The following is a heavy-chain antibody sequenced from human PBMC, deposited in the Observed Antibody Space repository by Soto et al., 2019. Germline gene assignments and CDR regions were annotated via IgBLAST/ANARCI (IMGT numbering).Heavy chain of an antibody. Sequence: SVKVSCTASGLTLTSSAVQWVRQARGQRLEWIGWIVVGSGNTNYAQKFQERVTITRDMSTSTAYMELSSLRSEDTAVYYCAADLGRAYDSSGYFPFRFGYWGQGTLVTVSS. CDR1: GLTLTSSA. D-gene: IGHD3-22*01. J-gene: IGHJ4*02. CDR3: AADLGRAYDSSGYFPFRFGY. V-gene: IGHV1-58*01. CDR2: IVVGSGNT.